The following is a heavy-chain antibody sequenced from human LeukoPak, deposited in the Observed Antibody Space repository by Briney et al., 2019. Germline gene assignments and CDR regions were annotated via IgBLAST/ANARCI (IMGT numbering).Heavy chain of an antibody. CDR3: ARYGSSSWGWYWFDP. D-gene: IGHD6-13*01. CDR1: GGSISSYY. Sequence: SETLSLTCTVPGGSISSYYWSWIRQPAGKGLEWIGRIYTSGSTNYNPSLKSRVTMSVDTSKNQFSLKLSSVTAADTAVYYCARYGSSSWGWYWFDPWGQGTLVTVSS. V-gene: IGHV4-4*07. J-gene: IGHJ5*02. CDR2: IYTSGST.